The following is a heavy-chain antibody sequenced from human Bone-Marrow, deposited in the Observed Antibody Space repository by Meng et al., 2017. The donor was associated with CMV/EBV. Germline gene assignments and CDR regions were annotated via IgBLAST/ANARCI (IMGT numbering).Heavy chain of an antibody. Sequence: GSISSSNWWSWVRQPPGKGLEWIGEIHHSGSTNYNPSLKSRVTISVDKSKNQFSLKLSSVTAADTAVYYCARDPYCGGDCPYYFDYWGQGTLVTVSS. V-gene: IGHV4-4*02. D-gene: IGHD2-21*02. CDR3: ARDPYCGGDCPYYFDY. CDR2: IHHSGST. J-gene: IGHJ4*02. CDR1: GSISSSNW.